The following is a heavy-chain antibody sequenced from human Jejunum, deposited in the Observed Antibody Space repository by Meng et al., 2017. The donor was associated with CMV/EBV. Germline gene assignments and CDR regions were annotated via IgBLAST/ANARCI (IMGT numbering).Heavy chain of an antibody. V-gene: IGHV3-30*02. CDR1: GFTFSSDG. CDR2: IEYDGSDK. J-gene: IGHJ4*02. CDR3: AKDVDH. Sequence: QGPLVESGGGVVQPGGSLRLSCAASGFTFSSDGMHWVRQAPGRGPEWVAFIEYDGSDKYYADSMKGRFTISRDNSKNTMYLQMTSLKAEDTALYYCAKDVDHWGQGTLVTVSS.